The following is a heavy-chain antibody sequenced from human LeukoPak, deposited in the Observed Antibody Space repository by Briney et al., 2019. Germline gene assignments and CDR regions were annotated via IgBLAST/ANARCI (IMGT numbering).Heavy chain of an antibody. V-gene: IGHV1-18*01. D-gene: IGHD2-2*01. CDR2: ISAYTGNT. CDR3: TRVSSTTCDCPDYFDS. J-gene: IGHJ4*02. CDR1: GYTFTTFG. Sequence: GASVKVSCKASGYTFTTFGISWVRQAPGQGLEWMGWISAYTGNTDHVRKFQGRVTITTDTSTTTAYTELRGLRSDDTAVYYCTRVSSTTCDCPDYFDSWGQGTLVTVSS.